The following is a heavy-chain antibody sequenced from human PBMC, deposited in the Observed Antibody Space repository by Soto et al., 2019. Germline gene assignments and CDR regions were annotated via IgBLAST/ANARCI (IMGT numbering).Heavy chain of an antibody. Sequence: QVQLQESGPGLVKPSGTLSLTCAVSGGSISSSNWWSWVRQPPGKGLEWIGEIFPTGSTKYTPSLRSRVAVLLDKSKNQFSLRLTSVTAADTAVYYCAKEGDSYGGSCPLDYWGQGILVTVSS. CDR2: IFPTGST. CDR1: GGSISSSNW. D-gene: IGHD2-15*01. J-gene: IGHJ4*02. V-gene: IGHV4-4*02. CDR3: AKEGDSYGGSCPLDY.